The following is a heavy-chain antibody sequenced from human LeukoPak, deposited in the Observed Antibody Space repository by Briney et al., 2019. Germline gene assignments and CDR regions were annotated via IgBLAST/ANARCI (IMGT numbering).Heavy chain of an antibody. D-gene: IGHD2-2*02. CDR1: GFTFSNYG. CDR2: ISSSSSYI. V-gene: IGHV3-21*04. Sequence: GGSLRLXCAASGFTFSNYGMSWVRQAPGKGLEWVSSISSSSSYIYYADSVKGRFTISRDNAKNSLYLQMNSLRSEDTAVYYCARVGRYCSSTSCYRAWNWFDPWGQGTLVTVSS. CDR3: ARVGRYCSSTSCYRAWNWFDP. J-gene: IGHJ5*02.